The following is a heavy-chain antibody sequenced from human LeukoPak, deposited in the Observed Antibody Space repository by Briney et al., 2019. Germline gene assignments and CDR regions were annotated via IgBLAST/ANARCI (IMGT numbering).Heavy chain of an antibody. J-gene: IGHJ4*02. V-gene: IGHV3-21*01. CDR3: AGGVTAIPTYFDY. CDR2: ISSSSSYI. Sequence: GGSLRLSCTASGFTFSSYWMHWVRQAPGKGLEWVSSISSSSSYIYYADSVKGRFTISRDNAKNSLYLQMNSLRAEDTAVYYCAGGVTAIPTYFDYWGQGTLVTVSS. D-gene: IGHD2-21*02. CDR1: GFTFSSYW.